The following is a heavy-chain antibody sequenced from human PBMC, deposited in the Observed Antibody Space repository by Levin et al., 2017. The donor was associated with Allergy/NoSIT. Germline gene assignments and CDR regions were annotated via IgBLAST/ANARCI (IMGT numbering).Heavy chain of an antibody. V-gene: IGHV3-11*01. CDR1: GFTFSDYY. CDR2: ISSSGSTI. J-gene: IGHJ4*02. Sequence: GESLKISCAASGFTFSDYYMSWIRQAPGKGLEWVSYISSSGSTIYYADSVKGRFTISRDNAKNSLYLQMNSLRAEDTAVYYCAREIKDGGNEYFDYWGQGTLVTVSS. CDR3: AREIKDGGNEYFDY. D-gene: IGHD4-23*01.